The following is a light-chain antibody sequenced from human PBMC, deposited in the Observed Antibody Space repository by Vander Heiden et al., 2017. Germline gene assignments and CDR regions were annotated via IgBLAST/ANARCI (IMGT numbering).Light chain of an antibody. V-gene: IGKV1-5*03. CDR2: QAS. J-gene: IGKJ5*01. Sequence: DIQMTQSPSILSASVGDRVTITCRASQTISNLLAWYQQKPGKVPKLLIYQASTLESGVPSRFSGSGSGPEFTLTISSLQPDDFATYYCQQHNSYSPITFGQGTRLEIK. CDR3: QQHNSYSPIT. CDR1: QTISNL.